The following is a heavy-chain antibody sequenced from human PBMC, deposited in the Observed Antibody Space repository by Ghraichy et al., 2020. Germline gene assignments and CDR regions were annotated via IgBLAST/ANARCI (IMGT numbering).Heavy chain of an antibody. CDR2: ISSSGSTI. J-gene: IGHJ4*02. V-gene: IGHV3-48*03. D-gene: IGHD3-22*01. Sequence: GESLNISCAASGFTFNSFGMNWVRQAPGKGLEWISYISSSGSTIYYADSVKGRFTVSRDNAKDSLYLQMNSLRAADTAVYYCASLFSRDTSGYYLDYWGQGTLVTVSS. CDR3: ASLFSRDTSGYYLDY. CDR1: GFTFNSFG.